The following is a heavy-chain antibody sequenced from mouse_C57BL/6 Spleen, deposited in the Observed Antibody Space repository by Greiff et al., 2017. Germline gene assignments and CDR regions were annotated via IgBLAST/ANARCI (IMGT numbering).Heavy chain of an antibody. V-gene: IGHV5-9*01. CDR3: ARRLGEAY. J-gene: IGHJ3*01. Sequence: EVHLVESGGGLVKPGGSLKLSCAASGFTFSSYTMSWVRQTPEKRLEWVATISGGGGNTYYPDSVKGRFTISRDNAKNTLYLQMSSLRSEDTALYYCARRLGEAYWGQGTLVTVSA. D-gene: IGHD4-1*01. CDR2: ISGGGGNT. CDR1: GFTFSSYT.